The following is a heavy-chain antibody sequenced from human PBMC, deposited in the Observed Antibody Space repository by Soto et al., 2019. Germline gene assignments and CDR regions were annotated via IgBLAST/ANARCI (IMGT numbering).Heavy chain of an antibody. CDR3: ARGPSGYVDY. CDR1: GFGVANNY. V-gene: IGHV3-53*01. J-gene: IGHJ4*02. CDR2: INTFGTT. Sequence: PGGSLRLSCAASGFGVANNYMTWVRQAPGRGLEWVSVINTFGTTHYADSVRGRFTISRDESKNIVFLQMSSLRGEDTAVYYCARGPSGYVDYWGQGTQVTVSS. D-gene: IGHD2-15*01.